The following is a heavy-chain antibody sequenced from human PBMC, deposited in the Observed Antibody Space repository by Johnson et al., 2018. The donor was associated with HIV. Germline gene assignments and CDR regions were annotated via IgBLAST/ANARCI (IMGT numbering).Heavy chain of an antibody. J-gene: IGHJ3*02. Sequence: VQLVESGGGVIRPGGSLRLSCAASGFTFADYGMTWVRQAPGKGLEWVSGINWNGGNTGYVDSVKGRFNISRDNAKNSLYVQSNGLRAEDTAFYYCARGFVAFGECTAFDIGGQGTMVTVSS. CDR1: GFTFADYG. CDR3: ARGFVAFGECTAFDI. D-gene: IGHD3-10*01. V-gene: IGHV3-20*04. CDR2: INWNGGNT.